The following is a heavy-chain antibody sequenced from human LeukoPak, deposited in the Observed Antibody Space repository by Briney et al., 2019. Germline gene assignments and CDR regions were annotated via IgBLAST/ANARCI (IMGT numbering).Heavy chain of an antibody. J-gene: IGHJ6*03. CDR1: GFTSDDYG. V-gene: IGHV3-20*04. D-gene: IGHD5/OR15-5a*01. Sequence: GCLRRSCAASGFTSDDYGMNCVRQGPGKGREWVSAINWNGGSTGYADSVKGRFTISRDNPKQSLYLQVNSLRAEDTAVYYCARVYELREEDYYYYFMDVWGKGTTVTVSS. CDR2: INWNGGST. CDR3: ARVYELREEDYYYYFMDV.